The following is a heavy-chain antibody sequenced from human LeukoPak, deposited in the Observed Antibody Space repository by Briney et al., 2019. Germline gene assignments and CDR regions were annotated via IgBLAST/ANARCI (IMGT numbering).Heavy chain of an antibody. V-gene: IGHV3-23*01. J-gene: IGHJ4*02. Sequence: PGGSLRLSCAASGFTFSSYAMSWVRRAPGKGLEWVSSISGSGGSTYYADSVKGRFTISRDNSKNTLSLQINSLRAEGTALYYCAKGTDYYDSRGHYYANFDYWGQGTLVTVSS. D-gene: IGHD3-22*01. CDR1: GFTFSSYA. CDR3: AKGTDYYDSRGHYYANFDY. CDR2: ISGSGGST.